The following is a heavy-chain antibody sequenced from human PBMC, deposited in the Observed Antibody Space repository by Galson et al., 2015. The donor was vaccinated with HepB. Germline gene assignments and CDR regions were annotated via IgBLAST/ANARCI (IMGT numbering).Heavy chain of an antibody. CDR1: GYTFTGYY. V-gene: IGHV1-2*06. Sequence: SVKVSCKASGYTFTGYYMHWVRQAPGQGLEWMGRINPNSGGTNYAQKFQGRVTMTRDTSISTAYMELSRLRSDDTAVYYCARRYCSGGSCYSGNWFDPWGQGTLVTVSS. J-gene: IGHJ5*02. D-gene: IGHD2-15*01. CDR3: ARRYCSGGSCYSGNWFDP. CDR2: INPNSGGT.